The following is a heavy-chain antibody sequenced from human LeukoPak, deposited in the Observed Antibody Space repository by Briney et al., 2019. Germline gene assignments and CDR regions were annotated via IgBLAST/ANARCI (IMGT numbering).Heavy chain of an antibody. CDR2: IYYSGST. CDR1: GGSISSNY. J-gene: IGHJ3*02. D-gene: IGHD6-13*01. CDR3: ARIEAAAGADAFDI. V-gene: IGHV4-59*01. Sequence: SETLSLTCTVSGGSISSNYWSWIRQPPGKGLEWIGYIYYSGSTNYNPSLKSRVTISVDTSKNQFSLKLRSVTAADTAVYYCARIEAAAGADAFDIWGQGTMVTVSS.